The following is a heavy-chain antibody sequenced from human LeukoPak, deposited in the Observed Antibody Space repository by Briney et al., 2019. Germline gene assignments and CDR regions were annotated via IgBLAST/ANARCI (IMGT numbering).Heavy chain of an antibody. CDR1: GYSFTSYW. V-gene: IGHV5-51*01. J-gene: IGHJ5*02. CDR2: IYPGDSRT. CDR3: ACREFYSPWPGP. D-gene: IGHD5-18*01. Sequence: GESLKISCKGSGYSFTSYWIGWVRQTPGKGLEWMGVIYPGDSRTRYNPSFEGQVTVSADKSINTAYLQWSSLKASDTAMYYCACREFYSPWPGPWGQGTLVTVSS.